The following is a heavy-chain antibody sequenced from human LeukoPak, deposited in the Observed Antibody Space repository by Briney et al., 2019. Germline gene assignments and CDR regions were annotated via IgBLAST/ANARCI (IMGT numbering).Heavy chain of an antibody. CDR2: MNPNSGNT. Sequence: GASVKVSCKASGYTFTSYDVNWVRQATGQVLEWMGWMNPNSGNTGYAQKFQGRVTMTRNTSISTAYMELSSLRSEDTAVYYCARAGYSYGSYRNQNFDYWGQGTLVTVSS. J-gene: IGHJ4*02. D-gene: IGHD5-18*01. V-gene: IGHV1-8*01. CDR3: ARAGYSYGSYRNQNFDY. CDR1: GYTFTSYD.